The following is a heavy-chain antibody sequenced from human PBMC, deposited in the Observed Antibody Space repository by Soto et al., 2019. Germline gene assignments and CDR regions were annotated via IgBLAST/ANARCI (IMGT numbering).Heavy chain of an antibody. CDR3: ASSHSELGFGDYFEP. V-gene: IGHV4-30-2*01. CDR2: IYLSGST. CDR1: GGSISSGNYY. J-gene: IGHJ4*02. D-gene: IGHD3-16*01. Sequence: QLQLQESGSGLVKPSQTLSLTCAVSGGSISSGNYYWSWIRQPPGKGLEWIGFIYLSGSTYYNPSLKSRVTISADRSGNQFSLRLSSVTCADTVVHFCASSHSELGFGDYFEPRCQGTLLTVSS.